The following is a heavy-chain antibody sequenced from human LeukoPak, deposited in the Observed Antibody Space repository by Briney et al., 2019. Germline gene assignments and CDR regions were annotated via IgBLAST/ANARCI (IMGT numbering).Heavy chain of an antibody. D-gene: IGHD2-15*01. V-gene: IGHV3-21*01. CDR1: GFPFSSYS. J-gene: IGHJ5*01. CDR3: ARDRGLGLPNWFTS. CDR2: IDLNGNHI. Sequence: GSLRLSCVGSGFPFSSYSMNWVRQAPGKGLEWVSSIDLNGNHINYADSVKDRFTISRDNAKNSLFLQMDSLRVEGTAVYYCARDRGLGLPNWFTSWGQGTLVTVSS.